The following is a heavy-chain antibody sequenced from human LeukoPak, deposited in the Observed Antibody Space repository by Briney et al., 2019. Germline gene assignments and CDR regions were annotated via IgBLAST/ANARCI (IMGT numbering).Heavy chain of an antibody. CDR3: ARVNGDLLFDY. Sequence: SETLSLTCTVSGGSISSSSYYWGWLRQPPGKGLEWIGSIYYSGSTYYNPSLKSRVTISVDTSKNQFSLKLSSVTAADTAVYYCARVNGDLLFDYWGQGTLVTVSS. CDR1: GGSISSSSYY. CDR2: IYYSGST. V-gene: IGHV4-39*07. J-gene: IGHJ4*02. D-gene: IGHD4-17*01.